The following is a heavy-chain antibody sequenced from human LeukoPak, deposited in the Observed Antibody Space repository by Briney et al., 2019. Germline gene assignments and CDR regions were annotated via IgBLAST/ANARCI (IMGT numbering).Heavy chain of an antibody. D-gene: IGHD2-2*01. V-gene: IGHV1-3*01. Sequence: ASVKVSCKASGYTFTSYAMYWVRQAPGQRLEWMGWINAGNGNTKYSQKFQGRVTITRDTSASTAYMELSSLRSEDTAVYYCARDIVVVPAAMPFYGMDVWGKGTTVTVSS. CDR3: ARDIVVVPAAMPFYGMDV. J-gene: IGHJ6*04. CDR2: INAGNGNT. CDR1: GYTFTSYA.